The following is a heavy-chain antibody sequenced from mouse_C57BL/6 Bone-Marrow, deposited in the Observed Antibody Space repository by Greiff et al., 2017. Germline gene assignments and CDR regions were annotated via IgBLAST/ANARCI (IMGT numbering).Heavy chain of an antibody. CDR3: GRQNPAEYFDV. J-gene: IGHJ1*03. CDR1: GYTFTDHI. CDR2: IYPGSGET. V-gene: IGHV1-11*01. Sequence: QVQLQQSGAELASPGASVTLSCKASGYTFTDHIMNWVKKRPGQGLEWIGRIYPGSGETNYNEKFMGKATLSVDRSSSTVYMVLISLTSEDAAVYYCGRQNPAEYFDVWGTGTTVTVSS.